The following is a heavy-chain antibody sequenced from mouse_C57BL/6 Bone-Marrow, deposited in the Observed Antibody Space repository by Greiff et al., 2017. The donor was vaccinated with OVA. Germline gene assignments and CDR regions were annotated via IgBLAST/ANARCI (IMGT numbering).Heavy chain of an antibody. D-gene: IGHD1-1*01. CDR2: IDPSDSET. V-gene: IGHV1-52*01. Sequence: VQLQQPGAELVRPGSSVKLSCKASGYTFTSYWMHWVKQRPIQGLEWIGNIDPSDSETHYNQKFKDKATLTVDKSSSTAYMQLSSLTSEDSAVYYCARASITTVVAPDYWGQGTTLTVSS. J-gene: IGHJ2*01. CDR1: GYTFTSYW. CDR3: ARASITTVVAPDY.